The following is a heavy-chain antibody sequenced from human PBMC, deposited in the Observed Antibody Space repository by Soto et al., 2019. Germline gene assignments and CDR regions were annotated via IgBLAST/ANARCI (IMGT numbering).Heavy chain of an antibody. J-gene: IGHJ6*02. CDR1: GGSISSGGYS. D-gene: IGHD4-17*01. Sequence: QLQLQESGSGLVKPSQTLSLTCAVSGGSISSGGYSWSWIRQPPGKGLEWIGYIYHSGSTYYNPSLKSRVTISVDRSKNQFSLKLSSVTTADTAVYYCARAHYGDYGYGMDVWGQGTTVTVSS. CDR2: IYHSGST. V-gene: IGHV4-30-2*01. CDR3: ARAHYGDYGYGMDV.